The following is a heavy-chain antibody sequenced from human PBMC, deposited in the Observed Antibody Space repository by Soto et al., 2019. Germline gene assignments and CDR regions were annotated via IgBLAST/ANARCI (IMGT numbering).Heavy chain of an antibody. CDR2: VHSSGGT. CDR1: HGSITSGDYF. V-gene: IGHV4-39*01. Sequence: QLQDSGPGLVKPSETLSLTCTVSHGSITSGDYFWAWIRQPPGKGLEFIGSVHSSGGTYYSPSLKSRASISIDKSMNQFSLTLTSVNAGDTAVYFCASVVVGATRQTGSDHWGQGTLVTVS. CDR3: ASVVVGATRQTGSDH. D-gene: IGHD2-15*01. J-gene: IGHJ4*02.